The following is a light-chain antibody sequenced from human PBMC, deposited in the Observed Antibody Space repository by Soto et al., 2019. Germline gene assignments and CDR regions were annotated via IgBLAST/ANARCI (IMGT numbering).Light chain of an antibody. CDR1: QDISNY. V-gene: IGKV1-33*01. CDR3: QQYDNLPPLT. Sequence: DIQMTQSPSSLSASVGDRVTITSQASQDISNYLNWYQQKPGKAPKLLIYDASNLETGVPSRFSGSGSGTDFTFTISSLQPEDIVTYYCQQYDNLPPLTFCGGTKVEIK. J-gene: IGKJ4*01. CDR2: DAS.